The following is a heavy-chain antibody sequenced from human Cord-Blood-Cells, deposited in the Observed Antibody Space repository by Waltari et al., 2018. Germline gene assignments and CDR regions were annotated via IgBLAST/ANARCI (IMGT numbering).Heavy chain of an antibody. D-gene: IGHD6-13*01. CDR2: INHSGST. V-gene: IGHV4-34*01. Sequence: QVQLQQWGAGLLKPSETLSLTCAVYGGSFSGYYWSWIRQPPGKGLEWIGEINHSGSTNSNPSLKSRVTISVDTSKNQFSLKLSSVTAADTAVYYCARGAAPPLAAAGNWFDPWGQGTLVTVSS. J-gene: IGHJ5*02. CDR3: ARGAAPPLAAAGNWFDP. CDR1: GGSFSGYY.